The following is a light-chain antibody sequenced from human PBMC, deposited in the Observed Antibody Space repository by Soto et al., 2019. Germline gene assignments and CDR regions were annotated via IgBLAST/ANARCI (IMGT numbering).Light chain of an antibody. V-gene: IGKV3-15*01. CDR1: QSIRSN. J-gene: IGKJ1*01. Sequence: IVMTPSPDTLSVSPGEVSTVSVRVSQSIRSNLAWYQPRPGQAPRLLIYGASTRATGIPARFSGSGSGTEFTLTISSLRSEDFAVYFCQQYYNWPRTFGQGTKVDIK. CDR2: GAS. CDR3: QQYYNWPRT.